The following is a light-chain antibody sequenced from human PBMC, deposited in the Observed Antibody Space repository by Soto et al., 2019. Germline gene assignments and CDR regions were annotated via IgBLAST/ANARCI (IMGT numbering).Light chain of an antibody. V-gene: IGKV3-20*01. CDR1: QSVRTS. Sequence: EIVLTQSPGTLSLSPGERATLSCRASQSVRTSLAWYQQKPGQAPRLLIYGASSRATAIPDRFSGSGSGTDFTLTISRLEPEDFAVYYCQQYASSPLLTFGGGTKVEIK. J-gene: IGKJ4*01. CDR3: QQYASSPLLT. CDR2: GAS.